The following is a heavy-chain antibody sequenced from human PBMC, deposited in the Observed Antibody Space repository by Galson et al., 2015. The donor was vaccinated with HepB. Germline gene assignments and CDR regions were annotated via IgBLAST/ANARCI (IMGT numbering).Heavy chain of an antibody. CDR1: GYTFTSYA. D-gene: IGHD3-3*01. V-gene: IGHV1-3*01. J-gene: IGHJ5*02. CDR3: ARVGLTMRFDP. Sequence: SVKVSCKASGYTFTSYAMHWVRQAPGQRLEWMGWINAGNGNTKYSQKFQGRATITRDTSASTAYMELSSLRSEDTAVYHCARVGLTMRFDPWGQGTLVTVSS. CDR2: INAGNGNT.